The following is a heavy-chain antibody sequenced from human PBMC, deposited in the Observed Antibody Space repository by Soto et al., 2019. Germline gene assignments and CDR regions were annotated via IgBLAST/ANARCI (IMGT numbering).Heavy chain of an antibody. Sequence: QVQLVESGGGVVQPGASLTLSCMTSGFTFSTYGMHWVRQAPGKGLEWVAVISYGGHNKYYADSVKGRFTISRDNSKDTQFLQMNSLTPADTAMYYCAKDLDYIYRAWGQGTLVTVSS. V-gene: IGHV3-30*18. CDR1: GFTFSTYG. D-gene: IGHD4-4*01. CDR3: AKDLDYIYRA. CDR2: ISYGGHNK. J-gene: IGHJ5*02.